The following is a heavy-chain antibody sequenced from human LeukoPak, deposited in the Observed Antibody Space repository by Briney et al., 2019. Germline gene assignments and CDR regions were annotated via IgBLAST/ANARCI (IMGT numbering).Heavy chain of an antibody. CDR3: AKLSTSYNSGGPFGY. J-gene: IGHJ4*02. CDR2: ISWNSGSI. CDR1: GFTFDDYA. D-gene: IGHD5-24*01. V-gene: IGHV3-9*01. Sequence: GRSLRLSCAASGFTFDDYAMHWVRQAPGKGLGWGSGISWNSGSIVYADSVKGRFTISRDNAKTSLYLQMNSLRAEDTALYYCAKLSTSYNSGGPFGYWGQGTLVTVSS.